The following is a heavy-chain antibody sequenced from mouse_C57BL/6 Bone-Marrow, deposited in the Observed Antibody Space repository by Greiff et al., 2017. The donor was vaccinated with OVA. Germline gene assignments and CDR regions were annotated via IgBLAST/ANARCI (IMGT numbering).Heavy chain of an antibody. CDR1: GYTFTDYE. CDR2: IDPETGGT. CDR3: TREGITTVADY. D-gene: IGHD1-1*01. Sequence: QVQLKESGAELVRPGASVTLSCKASGYTFTDYEMHWVKQTPVHGLEWIGAIDPETGGTAYNQKFKGKAILTADKSSSTAYMELLSLTSEDSAVYYCTREGITTVADYWGQGTTLTVSS. V-gene: IGHV1-15*01. J-gene: IGHJ2*01.